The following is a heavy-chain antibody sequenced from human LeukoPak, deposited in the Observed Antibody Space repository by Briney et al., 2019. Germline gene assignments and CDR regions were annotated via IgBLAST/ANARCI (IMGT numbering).Heavy chain of an antibody. D-gene: IGHD3-22*01. CDR2: IYTSGST. J-gene: IGHJ2*01. CDR3: ARWGSGYYNFDL. Sequence: PETLSLTCTVSGGSISSYYWSWIRQPAGKGLEWIGRIYTSGSTNYNPSLKSRVTISGDKSKNQFSLKLSSVTAADTAVYYCARWGSGYYNFDLWGRGTLVTVSS. V-gene: IGHV4-4*07. CDR1: GGSISSYY.